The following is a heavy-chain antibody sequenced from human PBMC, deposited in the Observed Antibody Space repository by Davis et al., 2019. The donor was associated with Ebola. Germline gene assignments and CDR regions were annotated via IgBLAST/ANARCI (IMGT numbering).Heavy chain of an antibody. V-gene: IGHV4-30-2*01. Sequence: LRLSCAVSGGSISSGGYSWSWIRQPPGKGLEWIGYIYHSGSTNYNPSLKSRVTISVDKSKNQFSLKLSSVTAADTAVYYCARGGYYDSSGYPDYWGQGTLVTVSS. CDR2: IYHSGST. CDR3: ARGGYYDSSGYPDY. J-gene: IGHJ4*02. D-gene: IGHD3-22*01. CDR1: GGSISSGGYS.